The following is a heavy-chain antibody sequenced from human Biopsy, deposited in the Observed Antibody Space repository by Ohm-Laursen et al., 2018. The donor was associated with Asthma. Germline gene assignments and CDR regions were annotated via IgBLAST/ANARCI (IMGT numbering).Heavy chain of an antibody. CDR3: ARAVDYSHYYGIDV. V-gene: IGHV1-18*01. J-gene: IGHJ6*02. D-gene: IGHD3-10*01. CDR1: GYTFNSAG. CDR2: ISVYNGNT. Sequence: SVKVSCKPSGYTFNSAGITWVRQAPGQGLEWMGWISVYNGNTKVTQKLQDRVTMITDTSTSTAYMELRSLRSDDTAVYFCARAVDYSHYYGIDVWGQGTTVTVS.